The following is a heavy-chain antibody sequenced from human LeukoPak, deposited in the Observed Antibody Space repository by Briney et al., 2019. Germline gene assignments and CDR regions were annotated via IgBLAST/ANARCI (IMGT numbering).Heavy chain of an antibody. CDR1: GYSISSGYY. CDR2: IYHSGST. D-gene: IGHD3-22*01. Sequence: SETLSLTCAVSGYSISSGYYWGWIRQPPGKGLEWIGSIYHSGSTCYNASLKGRVTISVDTSKNSFSLKLSCVSAADMAVYYCATQSGDYDRSGPTFSLDYWGQGTLVTVSS. V-gene: IGHV4-38-2*01. J-gene: IGHJ4*02. CDR3: ATQSGDYDRSGPTFSLDY.